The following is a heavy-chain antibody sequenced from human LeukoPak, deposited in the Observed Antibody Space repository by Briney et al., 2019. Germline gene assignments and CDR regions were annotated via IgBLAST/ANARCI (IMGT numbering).Heavy chain of an antibody. CDR1: GFTFSSYW. CDR3: ARILGYCGSTTCFLAFDY. V-gene: IGHV3-7*01. D-gene: IGHD2-2*01. CDR2: IKQDGSEK. Sequence: GGSLRLSWAASGFTFSSYWMSWVRQAPGKGLEWVANIKQDGSEKYYVDSVKGRFTISRDNAKNSLHLQVNSLRAEDTAVYSCARILGYCGSTTCFLAFDYWGQGTLVTVSS. J-gene: IGHJ4*02.